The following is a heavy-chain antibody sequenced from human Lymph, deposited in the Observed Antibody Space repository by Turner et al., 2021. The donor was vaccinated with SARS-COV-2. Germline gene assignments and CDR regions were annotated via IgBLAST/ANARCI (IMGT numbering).Heavy chain of an antibody. J-gene: IGHJ6*02. CDR2: INPNSGGT. CDR1: GYTFTGYY. V-gene: IGHV1-2*02. D-gene: IGHD3-3*01. CDR3: ARDVERYNDFWSGYSGGYGLDV. Sequence: QVQLVQSGAEVKKPGASVKVSCKASGYTFTGYYMHWVRQAPGQGLEWMGWINPNSGGTNYAQKFQGRVTMTRYTSISTAYMELSRLRSDDTAVYYCARDVERYNDFWSGYSGGYGLDVWGQGTTVTVSS.